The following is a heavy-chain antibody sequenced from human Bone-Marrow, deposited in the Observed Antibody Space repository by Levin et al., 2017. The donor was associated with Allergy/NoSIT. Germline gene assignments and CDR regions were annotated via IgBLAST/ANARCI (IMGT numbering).Heavy chain of an antibody. D-gene: IGHD3-9*01. CDR2: ISYDGSNK. Sequence: PGGSLRLSCAASGFTFSSYGMHWVRQAPGKGLEWVAVISYDGSNKYYADSVKGRFTISRDNSKNTLYLQMNSLRAEDTAVYYCAKGYDIVTLHVDWGQGTLVTVSS. V-gene: IGHV3-30*18. CDR3: AKGYDIVTLHVD. J-gene: IGHJ4*02. CDR1: GFTFSSYG.